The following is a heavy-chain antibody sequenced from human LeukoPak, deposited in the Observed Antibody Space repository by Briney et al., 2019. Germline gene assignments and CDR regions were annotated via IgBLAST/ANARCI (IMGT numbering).Heavy chain of an antibody. CDR1: GFTFSSYG. CDR2: IRHDGSNK. D-gene: IGHD3-22*01. J-gene: IGHJ4*02. Sequence: PGGSLRLSCAASGFTFSSYGMHWVRQAPGKGLEWVAFIRHDGSNKYYADSVKGRFTISRDNSKNTLYLQMNSLRAEDTAVYYCANRQRYDSSGYHFDYWGQGTLVTVSS. CDR3: ANRQRYDSSGYHFDY. V-gene: IGHV3-30*02.